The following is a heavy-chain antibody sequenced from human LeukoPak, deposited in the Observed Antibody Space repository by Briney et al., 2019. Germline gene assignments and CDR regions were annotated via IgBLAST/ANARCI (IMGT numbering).Heavy chain of an antibody. J-gene: IGHJ4*02. D-gene: IGHD1-1*01. CDR1: GFTFSSYS. Sequence: GGSLRLSCAASGFTFSSYSMNWVRQAPGKGLEWVSSISSSSSYIYYADSVKGRFTISRDNAKDSLYLQMNSLGAEDTAVYYCARAGGLNWNYIDYWGQGTLVTVSS. V-gene: IGHV3-21*01. CDR2: ISSSSSYI. CDR3: ARAGGLNWNYIDY.